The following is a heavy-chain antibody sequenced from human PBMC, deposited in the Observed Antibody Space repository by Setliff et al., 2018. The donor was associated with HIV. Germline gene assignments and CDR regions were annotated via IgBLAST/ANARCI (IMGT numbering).Heavy chain of an antibody. Sequence: SETLSLTCTISGGSFGVYRWSWIRQSAGRGLEWIGRIDSSGTTDYKPSLKGRVAISVDTSRNQFSPRVTSVTAADTAVYFCARDRHSSGLGSYGPWGPGILGTVSS. CDR1: GGSFGVYR. CDR2: IDSSGTT. J-gene: IGHJ5*02. CDR3: ARDRHSSGLGSYGP. D-gene: IGHD3-10*01. V-gene: IGHV4-4*07.